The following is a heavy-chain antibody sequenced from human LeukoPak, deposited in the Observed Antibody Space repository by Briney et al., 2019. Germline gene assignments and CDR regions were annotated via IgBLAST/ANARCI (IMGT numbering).Heavy chain of an antibody. CDR3: ARDLGGGVVPAEGVVY. J-gene: IGHJ4*02. CDR1: GFTFSSYA. CDR2: ISGSGGST. D-gene: IGHD2-2*01. Sequence: PGGSLRLSCAASGFTFSSYAMSWVRQAPGKGLEWVSAISGSGGSTYYADSVKGRFTISRDNAKNSLYLQMNSLRAEDTAVYYCARDLGGGVVPAEGVVYWGQGTLVTVSS. V-gene: IGHV3-23*01.